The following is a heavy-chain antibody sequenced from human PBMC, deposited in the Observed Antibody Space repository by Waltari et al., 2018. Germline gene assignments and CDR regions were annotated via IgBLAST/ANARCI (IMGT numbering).Heavy chain of an antibody. CDR1: GFTFISYE. J-gene: IGHJ6*02. D-gene: IGHD3-3*01. CDR2: ITTTSNTI. V-gene: IGHV3-48*03. CDR3: ARSRFLETRYGMDV. Sequence: LVESGGGLVQPGGSLRLSCAASGFTFISYERAWVRQAPGKGPEWISYITTTSNTIYYADSVKGRFTISRDNAKDLLYLQMNSLRAEDTAVYYCARSRFLETRYGMDVWGPGTTVTVSS.